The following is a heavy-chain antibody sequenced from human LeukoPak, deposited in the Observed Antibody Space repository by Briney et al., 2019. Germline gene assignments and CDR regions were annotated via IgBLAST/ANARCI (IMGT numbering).Heavy chain of an antibody. V-gene: IGHV1-2*02. D-gene: IGHD3-10*01. CDR1: GYTFTGCY. CDR2: INPNSGGT. Sequence: GASVKVSCKASGYTFTGCYMHWVRQAPGQGLEWMGWINPNSGGTNYAQKFQGRVTMTRDTSISAAYMELSRLRSDDTAVYYCARSYGSGSYGYYYGMDVWGQGTTVTVSS. J-gene: IGHJ6*02. CDR3: ARSYGSGSYGYYYGMDV.